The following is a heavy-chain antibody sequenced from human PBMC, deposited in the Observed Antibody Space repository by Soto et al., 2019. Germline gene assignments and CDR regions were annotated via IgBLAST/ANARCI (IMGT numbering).Heavy chain of an antibody. Sequence: SETLSLTCTVSGGSMTTYYWSWIRQPPGKGLEWIGDVYSSGSTDYNPSLKSRVTISVDTSNNQFSLKLSSVTTADTAVYYCARSTWNYYHYWGQGTLVTVSS. CDR1: GGSMTTYY. J-gene: IGHJ4*02. D-gene: IGHD1-7*01. CDR3: ARSTWNYYHY. CDR2: VYSSGST. V-gene: IGHV4-59*01.